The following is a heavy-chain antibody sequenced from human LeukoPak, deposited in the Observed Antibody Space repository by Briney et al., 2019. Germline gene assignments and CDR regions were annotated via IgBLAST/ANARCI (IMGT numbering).Heavy chain of an antibody. D-gene: IGHD6-13*01. V-gene: IGHV3-11*04. J-gene: IGHJ4*02. CDR3: ARCVAAAGTNYPPDS. Sequence: PGGSLRLSCAASGFTFSDYYMSWIRHAPGKGLEWASYISSSGSTIYYADSVKGRFTISRDNAKNSLYLQMNSLRAEDTAVYYCARCVAAAGTNYPPDSWGQGTLVTVSS. CDR2: ISSSGSTI. CDR1: GFTFSDYY.